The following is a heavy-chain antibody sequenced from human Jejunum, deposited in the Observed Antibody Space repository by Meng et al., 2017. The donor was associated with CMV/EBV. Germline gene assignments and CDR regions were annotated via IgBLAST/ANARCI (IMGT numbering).Heavy chain of an antibody. J-gene: IGHJ4*02. CDR2: ISYDGRDN. CDR1: EFAFVNYA. V-gene: IGHV3-30*04. Sequence: EFAFVNYAMCWVRRSPGAGLEWVAVISYDGRDNYCADSVKGRFTIFRDNSKNTLDLQMNSLRAEDTAVYFCARGRVSYTSWSSQGNWGQGALVTVSS. D-gene: IGHD2-2*02. CDR3: ARGRVSYTSWSSQGN.